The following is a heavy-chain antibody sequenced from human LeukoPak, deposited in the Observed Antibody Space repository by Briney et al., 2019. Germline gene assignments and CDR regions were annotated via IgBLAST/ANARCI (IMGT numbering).Heavy chain of an antibody. V-gene: IGHV4-30-4*01. CDR3: ARDSYSYGYGGFDY. J-gene: IGHJ4*02. CDR2: IYSTGNT. CDR1: GGSINSCDRF. Sequence: SETLSLTCTVSGGSINSCDRFWPWIRQSPAKGLEWIGYIYSTGNTYYNPSLKSRVIISVDTSKNQFPLELNSVTAADTAVYYCARDSYSYGYGGFDYWGQGILVTVSS. D-gene: IGHD5-18*01.